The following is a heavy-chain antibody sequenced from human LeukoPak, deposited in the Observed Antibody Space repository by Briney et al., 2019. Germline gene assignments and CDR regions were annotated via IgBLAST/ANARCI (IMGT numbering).Heavy chain of an antibody. CDR2: IYDAGSS. J-gene: IGHJ4*02. V-gene: IGHV4-38-2*02. D-gene: IGHD6-6*01. Sequence: SETLSLTCTVSGYSISSDYYWGWIRQPPGKGLEWIGSIYDAGSSYYNPSLKSRVTISVDTSKNQFSLKLSSVTAADTAVYYCARAEYSSSSGFDYWGQGTLVTVSS. CDR3: ARAEYSSSSGFDY. CDR1: GYSISSDYY.